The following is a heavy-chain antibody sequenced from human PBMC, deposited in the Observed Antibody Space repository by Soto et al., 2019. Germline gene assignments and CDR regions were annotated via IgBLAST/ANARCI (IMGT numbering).Heavy chain of an antibody. V-gene: IGHV3-21*01. CDR2: ISSSSSYI. Sequence: LRLSCAASGFTFSSYSMNLVRQAPWKGLEWVSSISSSSSYIYYADSVKGRFTISRDNAKNSLYLQMNSLRAEDTAVYYCARVVVATTGTYYFDYWGQGTLVTVSS. J-gene: IGHJ4*02. CDR1: GFTFSSYS. CDR3: ARVVVATTGTYYFDY. D-gene: IGHD2-15*01.